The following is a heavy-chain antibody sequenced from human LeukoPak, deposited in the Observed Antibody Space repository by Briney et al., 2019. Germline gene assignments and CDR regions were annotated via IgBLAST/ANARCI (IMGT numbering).Heavy chain of an antibody. CDR1: GGSFSGYY. D-gene: IGHD2-2*01. CDR2: INHSGST. V-gene: IGHV4-34*01. CDR3: ARESGCSSTSCWIFDY. J-gene: IGHJ4*02. Sequence: SETLSLTCAVYGGSFSGYYWSWIRQPPGKGLEWIGEINHSGSTNYNPSLKSRVTISVDTSKNQFSLKLSSVTAADTAVYYCARESGCSSTSCWIFDYWGQGTLVTVSS.